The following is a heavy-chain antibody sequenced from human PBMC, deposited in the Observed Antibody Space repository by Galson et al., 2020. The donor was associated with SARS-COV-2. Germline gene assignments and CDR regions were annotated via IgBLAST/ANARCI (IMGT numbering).Heavy chain of an antibody. CDR2: IYSEGSST. J-gene: IGHJ4*02. CDR3: ARGDMGNDYFDY. Sequence: GGSLRLSCAVSGFTFSNHWMHWVRQAPGKGLVWVSRIYSEGSSTSYADSVKGQFTISGDNAKNTLYLQMNSLRAEDTAVYYCARGDMGNDYFDYWGQGTLVTVSS. D-gene: IGHD7-27*01. V-gene: IGHV3-74*01. CDR1: GFTFSNHW.